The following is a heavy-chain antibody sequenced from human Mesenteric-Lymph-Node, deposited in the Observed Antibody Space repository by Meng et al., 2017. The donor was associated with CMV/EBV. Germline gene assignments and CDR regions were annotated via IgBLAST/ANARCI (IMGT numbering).Heavy chain of an antibody. J-gene: IGHJ6*02. V-gene: IGHV3-9*01. CDR1: GFTFDDYA. D-gene: IGHD1-26*01. CDR3: ARVGLRSMDV. CDR2: ISWNGGSV. Sequence: SLKISCAASGFTFDDYAMHWVRQAPGKGLEWVAGISWNGGSVAYADSVKGRFTISRDNAKNSLYLQMNSLRAEDTAVYYCARVGLRSMDVWGQGTTVTVSS.